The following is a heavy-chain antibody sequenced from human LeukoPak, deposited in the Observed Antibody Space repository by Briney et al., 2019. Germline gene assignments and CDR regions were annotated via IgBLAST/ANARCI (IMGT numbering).Heavy chain of an antibody. CDR3: ARDSSGSSYDY. J-gene: IGHJ4*02. Sequence: SETQSLTCTVSGGSISSGGYYWSWIRQHPGKGLEWIGYIYYSGSTYYNPSLKSRVTISVDTSKNQFSLKLSSVTAADTAVYYCARDSSGSSYDYWGQGTLVTVSS. CDR1: GGSISSGGYY. CDR2: IYYSGST. V-gene: IGHV4-31*03. D-gene: IGHD2-15*01.